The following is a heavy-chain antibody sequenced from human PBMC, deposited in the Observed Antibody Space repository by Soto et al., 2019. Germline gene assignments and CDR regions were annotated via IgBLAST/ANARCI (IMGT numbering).Heavy chain of an antibody. CDR2: SHHSGST. Sequence: QVQLQESGPGLVKPSGTLSLTCAVSGGSVTISNWWSWVRQTPGKGLEWFGQSHHSGSTNYNPSLTSGVTLSVDKSKNQFSLEMKSVTAADTAVYYCARGGYYFYMDVWGKGTTVTVSS. V-gene: IGHV4-4*02. J-gene: IGHJ6*03. CDR1: GGSVTISNW. CDR3: ARGGYYFYMDV.